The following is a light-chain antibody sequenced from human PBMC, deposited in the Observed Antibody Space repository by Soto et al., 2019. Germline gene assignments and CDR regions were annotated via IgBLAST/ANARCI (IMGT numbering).Light chain of an antibody. Sequence: QSVLTQPPSVSAAPGQKVTISCSGSSSNIGNNDVSWYQQLPGTAPKLLIYENNKRPSGIPDRFSGSKSGTSATLGITGLQTGDEADYYCGNWDSSLSAYVFRTGTKVTVL. CDR2: ENN. CDR1: SSNIGNND. V-gene: IGLV1-51*02. CDR3: GNWDSSLSAYV. J-gene: IGLJ1*01.